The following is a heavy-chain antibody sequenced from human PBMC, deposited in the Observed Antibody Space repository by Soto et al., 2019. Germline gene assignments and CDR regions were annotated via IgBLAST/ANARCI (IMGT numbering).Heavy chain of an antibody. CDR2: INPNSGGT. J-gene: IGHJ4*02. CDR1: GYTFSDYY. CDR3: AREPATAKPEGVDF. D-gene: IGHD1-1*01. V-gene: IGHV1-2*02. Sequence: ASVKVSCKASGYTFSDYYIHWVRQAPGQGLEWMGWINPNSGGTKYAPKFQGGVTMTRDTSITTAYMELSRLRSGDTAVYYCAREPATAKPEGVDFWSQGXLVTVYS.